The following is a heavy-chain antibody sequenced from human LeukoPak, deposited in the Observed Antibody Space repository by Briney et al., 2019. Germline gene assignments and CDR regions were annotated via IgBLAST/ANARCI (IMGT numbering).Heavy chain of an antibody. J-gene: IGHJ4*02. V-gene: IGHV4-59*01. Sequence: PSETLSLTCTVSGGSMTTYYWSWIREAPGKGLEWIGNIHYSGRTNYNPSLKSRDTISVDTSKNQFSLKLRSVTAADTAVYYCARDNPTMITPSEYWGQGTLVTVSP. CDR2: IHYSGRT. D-gene: IGHD3-16*01. CDR1: GGSMTTYY. CDR3: ARDNPTMITPSEY.